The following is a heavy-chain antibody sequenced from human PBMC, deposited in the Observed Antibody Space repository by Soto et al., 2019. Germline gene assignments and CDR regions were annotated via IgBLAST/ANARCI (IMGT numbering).Heavy chain of an antibody. J-gene: IGHJ4*02. CDR2: IYYSGST. CDR1: GGSISSGGYY. CDR3: ARGHSGYDPFDY. V-gene: IGHV4-31*03. Sequence: QVQLQESGPGLVKPSQTLSLTCTVSGGSISSGGYYWSWIRQHPGKGLEWIGYIYYSGSTYYNPSLKSRXXIXVXXSKNQFSLKLSSVTAADTAVYYCARGHSGYDPFDYWGQGTLVTVSS. D-gene: IGHD5-12*01.